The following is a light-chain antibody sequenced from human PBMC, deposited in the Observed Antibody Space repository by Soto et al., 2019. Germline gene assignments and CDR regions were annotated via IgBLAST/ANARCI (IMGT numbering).Light chain of an antibody. CDR2: KAS. CDR1: QSISDW. Sequence: DTQMTQSPSTLSASVGDIVTITCRASQSISDWLAWYQQKPGKAPKLLIYKASILQRGVPSRFSGSGSGAEFTLTISGLQAEDFATYYCQHYNDYPWTFGQGTKVEIK. V-gene: IGKV1-5*03. CDR3: QHYNDYPWT. J-gene: IGKJ1*01.